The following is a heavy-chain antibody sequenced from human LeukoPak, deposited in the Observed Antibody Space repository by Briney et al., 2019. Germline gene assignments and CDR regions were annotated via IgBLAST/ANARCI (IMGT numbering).Heavy chain of an antibody. D-gene: IGHD1-7*01. V-gene: IGHV1-2*02. CDR1: GYTFTGYY. CDR2: INPNSGGT. CDR3: ARDRITGTTYAFDI. J-gene: IGHJ3*02. Sequence: ASVKVSCKASGYTFTGYYMHWVRQAPGQGLEWMGWINPNSGGTNYAQKFQGRVTMTRDTSISTAYMELSRLRSDDTAVYYCARDRITGTTYAFDIWGQGTMVTVSS.